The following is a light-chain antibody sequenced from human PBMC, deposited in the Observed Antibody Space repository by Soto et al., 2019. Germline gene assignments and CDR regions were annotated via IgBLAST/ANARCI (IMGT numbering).Light chain of an antibody. V-gene: IGLV2-14*01. CDR3: SSYTSSSTPIYV. Sequence: QSVLTQPASVSGPPGQSITISCTGTSSDVGGYNYVSWYQQHPGKAPKLMIYDVSNRPSGVSNRFSGSKSGNTASLTISGLQAEDEADYYCSSYTSSSTPIYVFGTGTKV. CDR2: DVS. J-gene: IGLJ1*01. CDR1: SSDVGGYNY.